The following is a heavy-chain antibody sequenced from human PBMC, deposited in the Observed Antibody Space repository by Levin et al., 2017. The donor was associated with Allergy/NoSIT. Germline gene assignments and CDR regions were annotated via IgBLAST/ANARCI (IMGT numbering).Heavy chain of an antibody. CDR1: GFTFSGSA. V-gene: IGHV3-73*01. CDR2: IRSKAYSYAT. CDR3: TRLNAGGGDSFDY. Sequence: GESLKISCAASGFTFSGSAMHWVRRASGRGLEWVGHIRSKAYSYATAYAASVKGRFTISRDDSKNTAYLQMNSLKTEDTAVYYCTRLNAGGGDSFDYWGQGTLVTVSS. D-gene: IGHD2-21*01. J-gene: IGHJ4*02.